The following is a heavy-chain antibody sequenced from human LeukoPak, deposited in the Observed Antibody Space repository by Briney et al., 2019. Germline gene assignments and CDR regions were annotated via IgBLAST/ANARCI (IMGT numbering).Heavy chain of an antibody. CDR1: GGSFSGYY. J-gene: IGHJ6*03. Sequence: SETLSLTCAAYGGSFSGYYWSWIRQPPGKGLEWIGEINHSGSTNYNPSLKSRVTISVDTSKNQFSLKLSSVTAADTAVYYCARGAPTYYYYYMDVWGKGNTVTVSS. CDR2: INHSGST. D-gene: IGHD1-1*01. CDR3: ARGAPTYYYYYMDV. V-gene: IGHV4-34*01.